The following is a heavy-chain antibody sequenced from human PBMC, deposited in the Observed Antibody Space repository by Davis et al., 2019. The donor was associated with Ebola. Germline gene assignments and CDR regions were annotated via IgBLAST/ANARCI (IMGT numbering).Heavy chain of an antibody. CDR3: ARLVNYYRYFDL. Sequence: GESLKISCQGSGYTFTSYWITWVRQMPGKGLEWMGRIDPSDSYTNYSPSFQGHVTISADKSINTAYLQWSSLKASDTAMYYCARLVNYYRYFDLWGRGTLVTVSS. D-gene: IGHD3-10*01. CDR1: GYTFTSYW. CDR2: IDPSDSYT. J-gene: IGHJ2*01. V-gene: IGHV5-10-1*01.